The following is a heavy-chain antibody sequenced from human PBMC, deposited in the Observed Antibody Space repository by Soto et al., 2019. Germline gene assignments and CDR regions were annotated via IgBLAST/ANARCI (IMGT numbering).Heavy chain of an antibody. CDR3: ARKSTVSVIAAAHNWFDP. CDR1: GGSFSGYY. D-gene: IGHD6-13*01. CDR2: INHSGST. Sequence: PSETLSLTCAVYGGSFSGYYWSWIRQPPGKGLEWIGEINHSGSTNYNPSLKSRVTISVDTSKNQFSLKLSSVTAADTAVYYCARKSTVSVIAAAHNWFDPWGQGTLVTVSS. J-gene: IGHJ5*02. V-gene: IGHV4-34*01.